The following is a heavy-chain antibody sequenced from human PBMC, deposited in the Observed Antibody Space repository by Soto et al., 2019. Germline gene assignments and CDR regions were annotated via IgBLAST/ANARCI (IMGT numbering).Heavy chain of an antibody. J-gene: IGHJ4*02. Sequence: GGSLRLSCAASGFTFSSYAMSWVRQAPGKGLEWASAISGSGGSTYYADSVKGRFTISRDNSKNTLYLQMNSLRAEDTAVYYCAKDEANYYDSSVYYWGQGTLVTVSS. CDR1: GFTFSSYA. CDR2: ISGSGGST. CDR3: AKDEANYYDSSVYY. V-gene: IGHV3-23*01. D-gene: IGHD3-22*01.